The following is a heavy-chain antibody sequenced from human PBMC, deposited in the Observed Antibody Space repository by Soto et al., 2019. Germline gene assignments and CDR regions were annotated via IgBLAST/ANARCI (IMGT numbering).Heavy chain of an antibody. CDR1: GFTFSSYS. D-gene: IGHD6-13*01. CDR2: ISSSSSTI. Sequence: PGGSLRLSCAASGFTFSSYSMNWVRQAPGKGLEWVSYISSSSSTIYYAESVKGRLTISRDNAKSSLYLQMNSLRAEDTAVYYCARHPERIAQIGWFDPWGQGTLVTVSS. J-gene: IGHJ5*02. CDR3: ARHPERIAQIGWFDP. V-gene: IGHV3-48*01.